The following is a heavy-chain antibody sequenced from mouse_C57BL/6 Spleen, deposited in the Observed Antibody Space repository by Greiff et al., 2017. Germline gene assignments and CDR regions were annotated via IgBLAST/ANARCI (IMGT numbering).Heavy chain of an antibody. Sequence: QVTLKESGAELVRPGASVTLSCKASGYTFTDYEMHWVKQTPVHGLEWIGAIDPETGGTAYNQKFKGKAILTADKSSSTAYMELRSLTSEDSAVYYCTGHFYLKDYAMDYWGQGTSVTVSA. V-gene: IGHV1-15*01. CDR1: GYTFTDYE. CDR2: IDPETGGT. CDR3: TGHFYLKDYAMDY. D-gene: IGHD2-3*01. J-gene: IGHJ4*01.